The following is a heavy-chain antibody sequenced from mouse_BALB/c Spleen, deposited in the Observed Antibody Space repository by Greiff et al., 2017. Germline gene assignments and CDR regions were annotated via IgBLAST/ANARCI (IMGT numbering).Heavy chain of an antibody. J-gene: IGHJ4*01. CDR1: GFTFTDYY. CDR3: SRDPLDSSGLYAMDY. V-gene: IGHV7-3*02. D-gene: IGHD3-2*01. Sequence: EVKLMESGGGLVQPGGSLRLSCATSGFTFTDYYMSWVRQPPGKALEWLGFIRNKANGYTTEYSASVKGRFTISRDNSQSILYLQMNTLRAEDSATYYCSRDPLDSSGLYAMDYWGQGTSVTVSS. CDR2: IRNKANGYTT.